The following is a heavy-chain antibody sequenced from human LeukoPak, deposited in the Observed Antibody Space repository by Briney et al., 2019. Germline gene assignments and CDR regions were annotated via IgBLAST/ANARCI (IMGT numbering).Heavy chain of an antibody. CDR2: INHSGST. J-gene: IGHJ4*02. V-gene: IGHV4-34*01. CDR3: AREKGQLLVNEMTTGDY. D-gene: IGHD2-2*01. CDR1: GGSFSGYY. Sequence: SETLSLTCAVYGGSFSGYYWSWIRQPPGKGLEWIGEINHSGSTNYNPSLKSRVTISVDTSKNQFSLKLSSVIAADTAVYYCAREKGQLLVNEMTTGDYWGQGTLVTVSS.